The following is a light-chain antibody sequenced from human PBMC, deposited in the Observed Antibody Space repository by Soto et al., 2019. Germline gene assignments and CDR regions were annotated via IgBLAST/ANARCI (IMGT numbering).Light chain of an antibody. J-gene: IGLJ7*01. Sequence: QLVLTQSPSASASLGASVKLTCTLSSGHSNYAIAWHQQQPEKGPRYLMKVNSGGSHIKGDGIPDRCSGSSSGAERYLFISSLQSEDEADYYCQTWGTGSAIVVFGGGTQLTVL. CDR2: VNSGGSH. V-gene: IGLV4-69*01. CDR1: SGHSNYA. CDR3: QTWGTGSAIVV.